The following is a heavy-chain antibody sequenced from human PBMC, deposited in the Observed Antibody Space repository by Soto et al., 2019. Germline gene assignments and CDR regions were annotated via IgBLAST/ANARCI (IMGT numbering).Heavy chain of an antibody. CDR3: IKDRRSTRRAMEV. V-gene: IGHV3-64D*06. J-gene: IGHJ6*02. CDR2: ISSNGAAT. Sequence: EVQLVESGGGLVQPGGSLRLSCSASGFTFSSCAMHWVRQAAGKGLEYVSGISSNGAATYYAESVKDRFIISRDNSRNTLFLQVNSLTGEDTAVYYCIKDRRSTRRAMEVWGQGTTVTVSS. CDR1: GFTFSSCA. D-gene: IGHD2-2*01.